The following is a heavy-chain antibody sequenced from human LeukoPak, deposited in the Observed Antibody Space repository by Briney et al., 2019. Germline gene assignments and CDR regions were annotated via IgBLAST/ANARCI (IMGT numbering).Heavy chain of an antibody. J-gene: IGHJ5*02. V-gene: IGHV3-23*01. CDR1: GFTFSSYA. CDR2: IRGSGST. D-gene: IGHD2-21*02. CDR3: AKGGDDTPYHWFDP. Sequence: PGGSLRLSCAASGFTFSSYAMSWVRQAPGKGLEWVSSIRGSGSTYYADSVKGRFTISRDNSKNTLYLQMNSLRAEDTAVYYCAKGGDDTPYHWFDPWGQGTLVTVSS.